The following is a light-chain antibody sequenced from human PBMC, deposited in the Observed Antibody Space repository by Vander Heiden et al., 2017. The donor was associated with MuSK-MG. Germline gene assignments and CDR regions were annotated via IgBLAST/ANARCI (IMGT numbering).Light chain of an antibody. J-gene: IGKJ4*01. Sequence: EIVLTHSPATLSLSPGERATLSCRASQSVTSYLAWYQQKPGQAPRLLIYDASNRAAGIPARFRRSGSGTDFTLTISSLEPEDFAVYYCQQCCNWGAPFGGGTKVEIK. CDR2: DAS. V-gene: IGKV3-11*01. CDR1: QSVTSY. CDR3: QQCCNWGAP.